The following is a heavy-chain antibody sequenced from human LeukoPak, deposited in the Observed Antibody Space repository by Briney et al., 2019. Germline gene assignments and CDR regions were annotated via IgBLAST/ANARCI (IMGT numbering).Heavy chain of an antibody. CDR1: GFTFSSYT. V-gene: IGHV3-48*02. Sequence: PGGSLRLSCAASGFTFSSYTMNWVRKAPGKGLEWISYISSSSSITYYADSVKGRFRTSRDNAKNSLYLQMNSLRDEDTAVYYCARDKSGSDSARGAVIDICGQGAIVTVSS. D-gene: IGHD1-26*01. J-gene: IGHJ3*02. CDR3: ARDKSGSDSARGAVIDI. CDR2: ISSSSSIT.